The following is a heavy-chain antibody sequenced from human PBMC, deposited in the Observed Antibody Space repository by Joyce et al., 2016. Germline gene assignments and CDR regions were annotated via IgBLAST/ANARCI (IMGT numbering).Heavy chain of an antibody. D-gene: IGHD3-22*01. CDR2: ISSDSTYI. Sequence: EVQLVESGGGLVKPGGSLRISCVAFGFTFSTSSMSWFRRAPGKGREWVSAISSDSTYIFYADSVKGRFTVSRDNAKNSLYLQMNSLRAEDTAVFFCARGGIVNDYSMDLWGQGTTVTVSS. V-gene: IGHV3-21*02. CDR1: GFTFSTSS. J-gene: IGHJ6*02. CDR3: ARGGIVNDYSMDL.